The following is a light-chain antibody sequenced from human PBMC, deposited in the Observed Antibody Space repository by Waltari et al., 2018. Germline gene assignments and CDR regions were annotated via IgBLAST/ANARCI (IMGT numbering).Light chain of an antibody. V-gene: IGLV10-54*04. J-gene: IGLJ1*01. CDR2: RNN. CDR3: SAWDSDLTAYV. Sequence: QAGLTQPPSVSKGLGQTATLTCTGTHNKFGNQDAALLQQHPGQPPNVLSDRNNYRPSGISERFSASRSGNTASLTISGLQPEDEADYYCSAWDSDLTAYVFGTGTKVTVL. CDR1: HNKFGNQD.